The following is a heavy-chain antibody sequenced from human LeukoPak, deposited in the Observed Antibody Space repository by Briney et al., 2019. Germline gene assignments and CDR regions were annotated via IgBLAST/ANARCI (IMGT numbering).Heavy chain of an antibody. V-gene: IGHV4-59*12. D-gene: IGHD2-2*02. Sequence: SETLSLTCTVSGGSISSYYWSWIRQPPGKGLEWIGYIYHSGSTYYNPSLKSRVTISVDRSKNQFSLKLSSVTAADTAVYYCAREALYCSSTSCYSAWFDPWGQGTLVTVSS. CDR3: AREALYCSSTSCYSAWFDP. CDR2: IYHSGST. CDR1: GGSISSYY. J-gene: IGHJ5*02.